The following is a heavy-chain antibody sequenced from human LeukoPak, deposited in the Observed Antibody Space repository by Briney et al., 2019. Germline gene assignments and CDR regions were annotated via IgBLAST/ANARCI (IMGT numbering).Heavy chain of an antibody. CDR1: GESISGFY. J-gene: IGHJ4*02. V-gene: IGHV4-59*01. CDR3: ARGVVIAPQTFDY. D-gene: IGHD2-21*01. CDR2: IYYSGST. Sequence: SETLSLTCTVSGESISGFYWTWTREPPGKGLEWIGYIYYSGSTNYNPSLKSRVTISVDTSKNQFSLKLSSVTAADTAVYYCARGVVIAPQTFDYWGQGTLVTVSS.